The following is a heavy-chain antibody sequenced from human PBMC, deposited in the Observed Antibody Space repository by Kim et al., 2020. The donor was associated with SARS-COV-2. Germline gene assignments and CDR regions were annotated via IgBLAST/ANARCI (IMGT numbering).Heavy chain of an antibody. D-gene: IGHD1-26*01. CDR3: ASGCYSGSYWGCYYGMDV. V-gene: IGHV4-34*01. CDR1: GGSFSGYY. Sequence: SETLSLTCAVYGGSFSGYYWSWIRQPPGKGLEWIGEINHSGSTNYNPSLKSRVTISVDTSKNQFSLKLSSVTAADTAVYYCASGCYSGSYWGCYYGMDVWGQGTTVTVSS. J-gene: IGHJ6*02. CDR2: INHSGST.